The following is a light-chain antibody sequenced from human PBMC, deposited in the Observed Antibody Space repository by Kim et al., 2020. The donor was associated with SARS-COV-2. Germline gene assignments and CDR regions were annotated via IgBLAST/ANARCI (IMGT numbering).Light chain of an antibody. J-gene: IGKJ3*01. CDR2: GAS. CDR3: QHYGSSPPRIT. Sequence: GESATRSCRASQSVSSTYLAWYQQTPGQAPRLLIYGASSRATGIPDRFSGSGSGTDFTLTISRLEPEDFAVYYCQHYGSSPPRITFGPGTKVDIK. V-gene: IGKV3-20*01. CDR1: QSVSSTY.